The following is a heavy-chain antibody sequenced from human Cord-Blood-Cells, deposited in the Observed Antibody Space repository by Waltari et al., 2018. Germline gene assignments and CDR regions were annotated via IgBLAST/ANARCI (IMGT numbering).Heavy chain of an antibody. D-gene: IGHD3-22*01. J-gene: IGHJ6*02. V-gene: IGHV4-39*01. CDR1: GGSISSSSYY. CDR2: SYYSGST. CDR3: ARIPYLSSGYYYYYYYGMDV. Sequence: QLQLQESGPGLVKPSETLSLTCTVSGGSISSSSYYWGWIRQPPGKGLEWIGSSYYSGSTYYNPSLKSRVTISVDTSKTQFSLKLSSVTAADTAVYYCARIPYLSSGYYYYYYYGMDVWGQGTTVTVSS.